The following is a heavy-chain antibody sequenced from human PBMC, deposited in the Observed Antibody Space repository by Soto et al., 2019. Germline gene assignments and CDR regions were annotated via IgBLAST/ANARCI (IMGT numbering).Heavy chain of an antibody. J-gene: IGHJ5*02. CDR3: ASSSIAARQRWFDP. CDR2: MNPNSGNT. D-gene: IGHD6-6*01. Sequence: QVQLVQSGAEVKKPGASVKDSCKASGYTFTSYDLNWVRQATGQGLEWLGWMNPNSGNTGYAQKFQGRVTMARNTSISTAYLELSSLRSEETAVYYCASSSIAARQRWFDPCGQGTLVTVSA. V-gene: IGHV1-8*01. CDR1: GYTFTSYD.